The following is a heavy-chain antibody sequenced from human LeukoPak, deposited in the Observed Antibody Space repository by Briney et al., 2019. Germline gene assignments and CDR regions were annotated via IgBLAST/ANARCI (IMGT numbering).Heavy chain of an antibody. V-gene: IGHV4-59*01. CDR3: ARGTYQLLPYWYFDL. J-gene: IGHJ2*01. D-gene: IGHD2-2*01. CDR2: IYYSGST. CDR1: GGSISSYY. Sequence: SETLSLTCTVSGGSISSYYWSWIRQPPGKGLEWIGYIYYSGSTNYNPSLKSRVTISVDTSKNQFSLKLSSVTAADTAVYYCARGTYQLLPYWYFDLWGRGTLVTVSS.